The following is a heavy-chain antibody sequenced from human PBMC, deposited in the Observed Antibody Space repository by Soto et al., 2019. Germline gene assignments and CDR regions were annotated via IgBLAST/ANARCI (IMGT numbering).Heavy chain of an antibody. J-gene: IGHJ4*02. V-gene: IGHV3-7*01. D-gene: IGHD6-19*01. CDR2: IKQDGSEK. CDR1: GFTFSSYW. Sequence: EVQLVESGGGLVQPGGSLRLSCAASGFTFSSYWMSWVRQAPGKGLEWVANIKQDGSEKYYVDSVKGRFTISRDHAKNSLYLQMNSLRAEDTAVYYCAREDLSAVWGLVGDFDYWGQGTLVTVSS. CDR3: AREDLSAVWGLVGDFDY.